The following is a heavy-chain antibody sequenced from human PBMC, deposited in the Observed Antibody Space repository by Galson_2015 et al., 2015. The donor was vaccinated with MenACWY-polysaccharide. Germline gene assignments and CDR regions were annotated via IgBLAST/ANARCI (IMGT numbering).Heavy chain of an antibody. CDR2: ISSSSGTI. J-gene: IGHJ4*02. Sequence: SLRLSCAASGFTFSSNSMNWVRQAPGKGLEWVSYISSSSGTIYYADSVKGRFTISRDDANNSLYLQMNSLRAEDTAMYYCASTSPNSFWGQGTRVIVSS. D-gene: IGHD2-21*01. V-gene: IGHV3-48*01. CDR1: GFTFSSNS. CDR3: ASTSPNSF.